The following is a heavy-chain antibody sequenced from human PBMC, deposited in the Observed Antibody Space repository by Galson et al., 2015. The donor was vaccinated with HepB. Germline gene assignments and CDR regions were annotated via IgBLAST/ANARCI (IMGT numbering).Heavy chain of an antibody. CDR1: GFTFRSHA. CDR2: ISYYGIST. D-gene: IGHD1-26*01. Sequence: SLRLSCAASGFTFRSHAMNWVRQAPGKGLEWASAISYYGISTEYADSVRGRFTVSRDDYTNTLYLQMTGLRAEDTAVYYCAKDIYSGSFSHYFDSWGQGTPVTVSS. CDR3: AKDIYSGSFSHYFDS. V-gene: IGHV3-23*01. J-gene: IGHJ4*02.